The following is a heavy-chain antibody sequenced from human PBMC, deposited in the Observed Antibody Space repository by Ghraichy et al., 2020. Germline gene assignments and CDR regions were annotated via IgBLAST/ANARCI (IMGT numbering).Heavy chain of an antibody. CDR1: GGSVSSGGYY. V-gene: IGHV4-31*03. D-gene: IGHD3-22*01. CDR2: IYYSWST. CDR3: ARRYYYDGPFDY. J-gene: IGHJ4*02. Sequence: SETLSLTCTVSGGSVSSGGYYWSWFRQHPGKGLEWIGNIYYSWSTSYNPSLKSRVTISVDTSENQFSLKLSSVTAADTAVYYCARRYYYDGPFDYWGQGTLVTVSS.